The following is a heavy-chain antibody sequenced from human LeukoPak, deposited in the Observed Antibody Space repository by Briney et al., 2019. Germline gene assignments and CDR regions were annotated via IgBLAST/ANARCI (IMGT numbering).Heavy chain of an antibody. CDR2: HIPIFCTA. Sequence: SVNVSCKASRGTFSSYAISWVRQAPGQGLEWMGGHIPIFCTANYAQKLQRRVTITPDESTSTAYMELSSLRSEDTAVYYCARVSSNNYYDSSGYDAFDIWGQGTMVTVSS. D-gene: IGHD3-22*01. J-gene: IGHJ3*02. V-gene: IGHV1-69*13. CDR1: RGTFSSYA. CDR3: ARVSSNNYYDSSGYDAFDI.